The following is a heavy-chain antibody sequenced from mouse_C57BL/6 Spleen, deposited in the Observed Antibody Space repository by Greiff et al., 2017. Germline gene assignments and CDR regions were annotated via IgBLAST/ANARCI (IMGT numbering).Heavy chain of an antibody. CDR2: INPNNGGT. J-gene: IGHJ3*01. D-gene: IGHD1-2*01. V-gene: IGHV1-18*01. CDR1: GYTFTDYN. CDR3: ARSGYGIERAWFAY. Sequence: VHVKQSGPELVKPGASVKIPCKASGYTFTDYNMDWVKQSHGKSLEWIGDINPNNGGTIYNQKFKGKATLTVDKSSSTAYMELRSLTSEDTAVYYWARSGYGIERAWFAYWGQGTLVTVSA.